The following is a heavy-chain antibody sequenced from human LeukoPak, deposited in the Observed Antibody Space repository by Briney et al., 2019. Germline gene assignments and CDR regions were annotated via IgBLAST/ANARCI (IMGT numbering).Heavy chain of an antibody. CDR2: ISGSGGST. Sequence: PGGSLRLSCAASGFTFSSYAMSWVRQAPGKGLEWVSGISGSGGSTYHADSVKGRFTISRDNSKNTLYLQMNSLRAEDTAVYFCARGPRAAAGALWGQGTLVTVSS. D-gene: IGHD6-13*01. CDR1: GFTFSSYA. J-gene: IGHJ4*02. CDR3: ARGPRAAAGAL. V-gene: IGHV3-23*01.